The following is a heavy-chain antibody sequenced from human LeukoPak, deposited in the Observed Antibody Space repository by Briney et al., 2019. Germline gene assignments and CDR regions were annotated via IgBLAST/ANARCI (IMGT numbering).Heavy chain of an antibody. CDR2: ISYDGGNK. Sequence: QPGGSLRLSCAASGFTFSSYAMHWVRQAPGKGLEWVAVISYDGGNKYYADSVKGRFTISRDNSKNTLYLQMNSLRAEDTAVYYCARDRYYYDSSGYYYYYYYGMDVWGQGTTVTVSS. J-gene: IGHJ6*02. D-gene: IGHD3-22*01. CDR3: ARDRYYYDSSGYYYYYYYGMDV. CDR1: GFTFSSYA. V-gene: IGHV3-30*04.